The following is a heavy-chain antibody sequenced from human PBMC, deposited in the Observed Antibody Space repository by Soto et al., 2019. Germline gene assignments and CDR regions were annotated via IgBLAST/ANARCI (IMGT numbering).Heavy chain of an antibody. V-gene: IGHV3-23*01. Sequence: AAGCTSRDLASSRVSKKKGKGLEWVSALTDNGGGTYYADSVKGRFTVARDNSKNTLYLQMNSLRAEDTAVYYCANPPFCISTSGDSGGDYHCFDPWGQGTLVTVSS. CDR2: LTDNGGGT. J-gene: IGHJ5*02. CDR3: ANPPFCISTSGDSGGDYHCFDP. D-gene: IGHD2-2*01. CDR1: GCTSRDLA.